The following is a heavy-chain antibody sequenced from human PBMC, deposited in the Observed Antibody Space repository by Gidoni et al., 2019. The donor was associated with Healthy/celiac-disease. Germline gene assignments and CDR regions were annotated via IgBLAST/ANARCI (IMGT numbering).Heavy chain of an antibody. D-gene: IGHD3-10*01. J-gene: IGHJ4*02. Sequence: EVQLVESGVGLVKPGGSLRLSCAASGFPFSSYSMNWVRQAPGKGLEWVSSISSSSSYIYYADSVKGRFTISRDNAKNSLYLQMNSLRAEDTAVYYCARDGGHMVRGVTTVGDFDYWGQGTLVTVSS. CDR1: GFPFSSYS. CDR2: ISSSSSYI. V-gene: IGHV3-21*01. CDR3: ARDGGHMVRGVTTVGDFDY.